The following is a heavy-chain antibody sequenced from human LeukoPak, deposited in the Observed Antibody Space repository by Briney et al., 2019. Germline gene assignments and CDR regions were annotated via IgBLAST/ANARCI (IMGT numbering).Heavy chain of an antibody. Sequence: SETLSLTCTVSGGSISSSSYYWGWIRQPPGKGLEWIGSIYYSGSTYYNPSLKSRVTISVDTSKNQFSLKLSSVTAADTAVYYCARQAVAGIDYWGQGTLVTVSS. CDR3: ARQAVAGIDY. J-gene: IGHJ4*02. D-gene: IGHD6-19*01. CDR1: GGSISSSSYY. V-gene: IGHV4-39*01. CDR2: IYYSGST.